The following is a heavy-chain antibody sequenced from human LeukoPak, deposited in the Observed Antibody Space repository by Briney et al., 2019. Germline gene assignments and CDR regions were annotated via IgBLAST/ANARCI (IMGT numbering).Heavy chain of an antibody. D-gene: IGHD5-24*01. V-gene: IGHV3-64*01. CDR2: ISSNGGST. CDR3: AREARERGGFDY. CDR1: GFTFSSYA. Sequence: PGGSLRLSCAASGFTFSSYAMHWVRQAPGKGLEYVSAISSNGGSTYYANSVKGRFTISRDNSKNTLYLQMGSLRAEDMAVYYCAREARERGGFDYWGQGTLVTVSS. J-gene: IGHJ4*02.